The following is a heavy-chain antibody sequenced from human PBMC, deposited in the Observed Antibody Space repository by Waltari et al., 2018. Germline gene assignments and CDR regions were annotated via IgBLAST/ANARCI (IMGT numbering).Heavy chain of an antibody. CDR2: ISHVGNSG. Sequence: QVQLVESGGGVVQPGRSLRLSCGASGFTFNTYAMHWVRQAPGKGFEWVAVISHVGNSGSYADFFKDRFTISRDNAKSTLYLQIDSVRADDTAIYYCARDYSSGWYEGHFDYWGQGTLVTVSS. CDR3: ARDYSSGWYEGHFDY. CDR1: GFTFNTYA. V-gene: IGHV3-30*01. D-gene: IGHD6-19*01. J-gene: IGHJ4*02.